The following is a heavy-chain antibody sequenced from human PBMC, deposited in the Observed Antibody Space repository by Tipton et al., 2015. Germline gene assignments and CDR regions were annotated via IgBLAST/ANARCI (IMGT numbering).Heavy chain of an antibody. CDR1: GYTFTNYG. CDR2: ISAYNGHT. Sequence: QVQLVQSGAEVRKPGASVKVSCKASGYTFTNYGITWVRQAPGQGLEWMGWISAYNGHTNYAQKLQGRVTMTTDTSTSTVYMELRSLRSDDTAVYYCARVPYPTNFDYWGQGTLVTVSS. V-gene: IGHV1-18*01. CDR3: ARVPYPTNFDY. D-gene: IGHD3-16*01. J-gene: IGHJ4*02.